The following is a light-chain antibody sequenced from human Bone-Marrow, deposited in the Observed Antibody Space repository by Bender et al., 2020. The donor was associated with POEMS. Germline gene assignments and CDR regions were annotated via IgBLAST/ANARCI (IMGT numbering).Light chain of an antibody. CDR3: QSWGSNTAV. CDR1: KLGEEY. V-gene: IGLV3-1*01. CDR2: QDT. J-gene: IGLJ2*01. Sequence: SYHLTQPPSVSVSPGQTASVTCSGEKLGEEYACWYQQKPGQSPVVVIYQDTKRPSGIPERFSGSTSGNTASLTVSGLQAEDEADYYCQSWGSNTAVFGGGTKLTVL.